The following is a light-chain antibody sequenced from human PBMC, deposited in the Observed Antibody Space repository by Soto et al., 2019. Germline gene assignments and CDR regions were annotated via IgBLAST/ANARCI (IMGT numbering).Light chain of an antibody. CDR1: HSVSSK. CDR2: GIS. CDR3: QQHGQWPIT. V-gene: IGKV3D-15*01. Sequence: EIVITQSPASLALSPGERATLSFTASHSVSSKLAWYQRKPGQAPRLLIYGISKRATDIPDRFSGSGSGTEFTLTISSLQPEDFATYYCQQHGQWPITFGQGTRLEIK. J-gene: IGKJ5*01.